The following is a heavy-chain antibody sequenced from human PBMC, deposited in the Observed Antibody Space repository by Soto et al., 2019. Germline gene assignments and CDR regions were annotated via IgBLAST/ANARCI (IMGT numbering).Heavy chain of an antibody. D-gene: IGHD2-15*01. CDR2: INPSGGST. CDR1: GYTFTSYY. J-gene: IGHJ6*02. Sequence: GASVKVSCKASGYTFTSYYMHWVRQASGQGLKWMGIINPSGGSTSYAQKFQGRVTMTRDTSTSTVYMELSSLRSEDTAVYYCARDLLVVTIGAHYYYYVMDVWGQGTTVTGSS. V-gene: IGHV1-46*01. CDR3: ARDLLVVTIGAHYYYYVMDV.